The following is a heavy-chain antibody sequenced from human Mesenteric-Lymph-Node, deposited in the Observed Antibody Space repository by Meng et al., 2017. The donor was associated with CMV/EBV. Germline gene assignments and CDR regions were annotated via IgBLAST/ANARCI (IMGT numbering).Heavy chain of an antibody. CDR1: GGSISSSSYY. CDR2: IYYSGST. Sequence: TVSGGSISSSSYYWGWIRQPPGKGLEWIGSIYYSGSTYYNPSLKSRVTISVDTSKNQFSLKLSSVTAADTAVYYCARHNPGIHYFDYWGQGTLVTVSS. CDR3: ARHNPGIHYFDY. V-gene: IGHV4-39*01. J-gene: IGHJ4*02. D-gene: IGHD3-10*01.